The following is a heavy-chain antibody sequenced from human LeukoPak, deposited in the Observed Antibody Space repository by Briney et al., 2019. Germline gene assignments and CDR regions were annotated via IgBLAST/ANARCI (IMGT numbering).Heavy chain of an antibody. CDR2: IFYSGNT. CDR1: GGSISSYY. CDR3: ARAHSGTSLVEY. D-gene: IGHD1-26*01. J-gene: IGHJ4*02. V-gene: IGHV4-59*13. Sequence: SETLSLTCTVSGGSISSYYWSWIRQPPGKGLEWIGYIFYSGNTNYNPSLKSRVTLSVDTSKNQFSLKLISVTAADTAVYYCARAHSGTSLVEYWGQGTLVTVSS.